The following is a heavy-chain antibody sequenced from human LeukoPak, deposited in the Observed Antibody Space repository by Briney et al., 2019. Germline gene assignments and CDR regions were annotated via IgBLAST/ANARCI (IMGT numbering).Heavy chain of an antibody. D-gene: IGHD4-23*01. CDR3: ARQPGYGGQVFDH. CDR1: GGSIRNYY. CDR2: IYISGNT. V-gene: IGHV4-4*09. Sequence: SETLSLTCTVSGGSIRNYYWSWIRQPPGKGLEWIGNIYISGNTNYNSSLKSRVTISLDTSKNQFSLILSSVTAADTAVYYCARQPGYGGQVFDHWGQGTLVTVSS. J-gene: IGHJ4*02.